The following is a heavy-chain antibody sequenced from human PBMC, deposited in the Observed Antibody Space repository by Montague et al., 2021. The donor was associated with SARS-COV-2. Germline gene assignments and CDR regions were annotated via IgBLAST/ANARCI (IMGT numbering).Heavy chain of an antibody. CDR2: IYYSGST. V-gene: IGHV4-59*01. J-gene: IGHJ5*02. Sequence: SETLSLTCTVSGDSLSSDYWTWIRQPPGKGLEWIGYIYYSGSTNYNSSLKSRVTLSVDTSKNQFSLNVYSVTAADTAVYYCARERHYNWFDPWGQGTLVTVSS. D-gene: IGHD1-14*01. CDR3: ARERHYNWFDP. CDR1: GDSLSSDY.